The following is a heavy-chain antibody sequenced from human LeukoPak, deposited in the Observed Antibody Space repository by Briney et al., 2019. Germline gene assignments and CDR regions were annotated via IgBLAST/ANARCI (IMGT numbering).Heavy chain of an antibody. J-gene: IGHJ4*02. D-gene: IGHD6-13*01. V-gene: IGHV3-9*01. CDR1: GFTFDDYA. Sequence: PGRSLRLSCAASGFTFDDYAMHWVRQVPGKGLEWVSGISWNSGAVGYADSVKGRFTISRDNAKNSLYLQMNSLRGEDTALYYCAKELGSSWYYFDHWGQGTLVTVSS. CDR2: ISWNSGAV. CDR3: AKELGSSWYYFDH.